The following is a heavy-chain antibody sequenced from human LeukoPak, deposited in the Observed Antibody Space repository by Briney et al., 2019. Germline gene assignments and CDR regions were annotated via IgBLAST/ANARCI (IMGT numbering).Heavy chain of an antibody. CDR3: AKDNGDYGFDY. J-gene: IGHJ4*02. D-gene: IGHD4-17*01. V-gene: IGHV3-74*01. CDR1: GFTLRSYW. CDR2: INSDGSST. Sequence: GGSLRLSCATSGFTLRSYWMPWVRQAPGKGLGWVSRINSDGSSTSYADSVKGRFTISRDNAKNTLYLQMNSLRAEDTAVYYCAKDNGDYGFDYWGQGTLVTVSS.